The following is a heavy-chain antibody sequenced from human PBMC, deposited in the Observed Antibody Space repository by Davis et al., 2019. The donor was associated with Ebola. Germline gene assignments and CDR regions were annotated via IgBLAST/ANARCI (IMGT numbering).Heavy chain of an antibody. Sequence: ASVKVSCQASGYTFTDYFIHWVRQAPGQGLEWMGWINPNSGGTNYAQKFQGRVTMTRDTSINTAYMELTRLRSDDTAVYYCAARGGYYTQEFDYWGQGTLVSVSS. D-gene: IGHD3-3*01. CDR3: AARGGYYTQEFDY. CDR1: GYTFTDYF. J-gene: IGHJ4*02. V-gene: IGHV1-2*02. CDR2: INPNSGGT.